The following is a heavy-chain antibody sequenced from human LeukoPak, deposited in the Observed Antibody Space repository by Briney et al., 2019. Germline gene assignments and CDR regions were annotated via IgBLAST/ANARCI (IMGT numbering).Heavy chain of an antibody. D-gene: IGHD6-25*01. CDR2: ISYSGNT. CDR3: ARAGGVKTAALDLDY. CDR1: GDSVTISRYY. V-gene: IGHV4-61*01. Sequence: SETLSLTCSVSGDSVTISRYYWSWIRQPPGKGLEWIGYISYSGNTNYSPSLTSRITISLDTSKNQFSLKLTSVTTADTAVYYCARAGGVKTAALDLDYWGQGTLVTVSS. J-gene: IGHJ4*02.